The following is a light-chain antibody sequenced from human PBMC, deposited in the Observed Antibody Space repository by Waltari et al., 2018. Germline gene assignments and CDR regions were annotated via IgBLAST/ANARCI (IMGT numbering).Light chain of an antibody. CDR1: SSDVGGYNY. V-gene: IGLV2-14*03. CDR3: SSYTSISTLGV. CDR2: DVS. J-gene: IGLJ2*01. Sequence: QSALTQPASVSGSPGQSITISCTGTSSDVGGYNYVSWYQQHPGKAPKLMIHDVSNRPSGVSNRFSGSKSGNTASLTISGLQAEDEADYYCSSYTSISTLGVFGGGTKLTVL.